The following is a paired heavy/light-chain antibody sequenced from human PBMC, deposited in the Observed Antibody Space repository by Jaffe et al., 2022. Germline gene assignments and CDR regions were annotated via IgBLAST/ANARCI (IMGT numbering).Heavy chain of an antibody. Sequence: QVHLVESGGGVVQPGGSLRLSCAGSAFIFSYYGMHWVRQAPGKGLEWVAFIRYGGSDEYYADSVKGRFTIARDNFKNTVYLQMNSLRPEDTGVYYCATQANERSSFYFDFWGQGTLVTVSS. CDR1: AFIFSYYG. CDR2: IRYGGSDE. CDR3: ATQANERSSFYFDF. J-gene: IGHJ4*02. V-gene: IGHV3-30*02. D-gene: IGHD1-1*01.
Light chain of an antibody. V-gene: IGKV3-11*01. CDR3: QQRSNWPPLT. J-gene: IGKJ4*01. Sequence: EIVLTQSPATLSLSPGERATLSCRASQSVSNHLGWYQQKPGQAPRLLIYDASNRVTGIPARFSGSGSGTDFTLTISSLEPEDFAVYYCQQRSNWPPLTFGGGTKVEIK. CDR1: QSVSNH. CDR2: DAS.